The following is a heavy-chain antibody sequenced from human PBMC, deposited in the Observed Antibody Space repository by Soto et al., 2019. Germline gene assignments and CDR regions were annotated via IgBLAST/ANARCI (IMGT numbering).Heavy chain of an antibody. V-gene: IGHV1-69*13. CDR3: ARDIKQRLARGGYNWFDP. CDR2: IIPIFGTA. CDR1: GGTFRSYA. J-gene: IGHJ5*02. Sequence: GASVKVSWKASGGTFRSYAISWVRQAPGQGLEWMGGIIPIFGTANSAQKFQARVTITADESTSTDYMELSSLRSEDTAVYYCARDIKQRLARGGYNWFDPWGQGTLVTVSS. D-gene: IGHD6-19*01.